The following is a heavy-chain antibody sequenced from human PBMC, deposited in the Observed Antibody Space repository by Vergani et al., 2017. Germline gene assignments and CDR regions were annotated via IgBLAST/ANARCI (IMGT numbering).Heavy chain of an antibody. CDR2: IYTSGST. CDR3: ARQVTMMDYFDY. V-gene: IGHV4-61*02. J-gene: IGHJ4*02. D-gene: IGHD3-22*01. Sequence: QVQLQESGPGLVKPSQTLSLTCTVSGGSISSGSYYWSWIRQPAGKGLEWIGRIYTSGSTNYNPSLKSRVTISVDTSKNQFSLKLSSVTAADTAVYYCARQVTMMDYFDYWGQGTLVTVSS. CDR1: GGSISSGSYY.